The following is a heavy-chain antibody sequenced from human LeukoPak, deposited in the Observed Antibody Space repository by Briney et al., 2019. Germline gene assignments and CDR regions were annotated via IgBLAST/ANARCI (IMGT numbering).Heavy chain of an antibody. CDR1: GGSISSSSYY. CDR3: ARDSSLYGDYPYYYYYYMDV. CDR2: IYCSGST. Sequence: PSETLSLTCTVSGGSISSSSYYWGWIRQPPGKGLEWIGSIYCSGSTYYNPSLKSRVTISVDTSKNQFSLKLSSVTAADTAVYYCARDSSLYGDYPYYYYYYMDVWGKGTTVTVSS. V-gene: IGHV4-39*07. J-gene: IGHJ6*03. D-gene: IGHD4-17*01.